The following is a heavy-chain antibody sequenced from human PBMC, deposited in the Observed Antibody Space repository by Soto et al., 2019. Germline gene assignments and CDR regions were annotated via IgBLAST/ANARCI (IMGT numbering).Heavy chain of an antibody. CDR3: ARPSTTATGGVEH. Sequence: QVQLVQSGAEVQQPGSSVKVSCKASGVTFNNSTVNWVRQAPGQGLEWMGRFTPILGVANNAQKFQGRPTLSVEKSTSTAYMELSSLRSEDTAVYYCARPSTTATGGVEHWGQGTLVIVSS. D-gene: IGHD2-8*02. CDR1: GVTFNNST. V-gene: IGHV1-69*02. CDR2: FTPILGVA. J-gene: IGHJ4*02.